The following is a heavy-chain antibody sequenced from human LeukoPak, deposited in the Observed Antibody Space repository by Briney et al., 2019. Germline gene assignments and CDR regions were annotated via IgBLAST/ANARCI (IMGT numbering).Heavy chain of an antibody. J-gene: IGHJ4*02. CDR3: ARGAYSSSWYEDNYFDY. D-gene: IGHD6-13*01. V-gene: IGHV3-13*01. Sequence: GGSLRLSCAASGFTFSSYDMHWVRQATGKGLEWVSAIGTAGDTYYPGSVKGRFTISRENAKNSLYLQMNSLRAGDTAVYYCARGAYSSSWYEDNYFDYWGQETLVTVSS. CDR1: GFTFSSYD. CDR2: IGTAGDT.